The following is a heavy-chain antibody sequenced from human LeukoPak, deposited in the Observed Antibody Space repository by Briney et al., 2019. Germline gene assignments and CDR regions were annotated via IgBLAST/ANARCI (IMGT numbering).Heavy chain of an antibody. J-gene: IGHJ4*02. CDR3: AKGGLLWFGEFHY. Sequence: PGGSLRLSCAASGFTFSTYSMSWVRQAPGKGLEWVPAISGSGGSTYYADSVKGRFTISRDNSKNTLYLQMNSLRAEDTAVYYCAKGGLLWFGEFHYWGQGTLVTVSS. CDR1: GFTFSTYS. V-gene: IGHV3-23*01. D-gene: IGHD3-10*01. CDR2: ISGSGGST.